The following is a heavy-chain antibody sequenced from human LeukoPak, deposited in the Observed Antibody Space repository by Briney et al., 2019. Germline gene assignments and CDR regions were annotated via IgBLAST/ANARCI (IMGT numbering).Heavy chain of an antibody. Sequence: ASVKVSCKASGYTFTSYYMHWVRQAPGQGLEWMGINNPSGGSTSYAQKFQGRVTMTRDTSTSTVYMELSSLRSEDTAVYYCARAPRRQWLVYYYYMDVWGKGTTVTVSS. D-gene: IGHD6-19*01. J-gene: IGHJ6*03. CDR3: ARAPRRQWLVYYYYMDV. V-gene: IGHV1-46*01. CDR1: GYTFTSYY. CDR2: NNPSGGST.